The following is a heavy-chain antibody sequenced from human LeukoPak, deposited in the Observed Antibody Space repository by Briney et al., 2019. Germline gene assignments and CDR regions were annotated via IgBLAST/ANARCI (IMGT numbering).Heavy chain of an antibody. CDR1: GFSVSSNY. Sequence: GGSLRLSCAASGFSVSSNYMSWVRQAPGKGLEWVSVIYSDGSTYYADSVKGRFTISRDNSKNTLDLQMNSLTAEDTAVYYCAKDGIYYGSGTYHTYWGQGTLVTGSS. V-gene: IGHV3-53*01. J-gene: IGHJ4*02. D-gene: IGHD3-10*01. CDR3: AKDGIYYGSGTYHTY. CDR2: IYSDGST.